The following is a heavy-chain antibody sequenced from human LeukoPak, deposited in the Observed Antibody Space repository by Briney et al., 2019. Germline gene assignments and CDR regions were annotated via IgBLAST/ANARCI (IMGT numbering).Heavy chain of an antibody. V-gene: IGHV3-73*01. Sequence: GGSLRLSCAASGFTFSGSAMHWVRQASGKGLEWVGRIRSKANSYATAYAASVKGRFTISRDDSKNTAYLQMNSLKTEDTAVYYCTRLTITMVRGADWGQGTLVTVSS. CDR1: GFTFSGSA. CDR2: IRSKANSYAT. J-gene: IGHJ4*02. CDR3: TRLTITMVRGAD. D-gene: IGHD3-10*01.